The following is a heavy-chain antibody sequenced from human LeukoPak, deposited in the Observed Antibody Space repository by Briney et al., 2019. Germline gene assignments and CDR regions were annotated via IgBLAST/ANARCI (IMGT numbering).Heavy chain of an antibody. J-gene: IGHJ4*02. Sequence: GRSLRLSCIGSGFTFGDYGMSLVRQAPGKGLEWVGFIRSKAYGGTTEYAASVKGRLTISRDDSRSIAYLQMNSLKTEDTAVYYCTRGDYYDSSGYYLLFDYWGQGTLVTVSS. CDR1: GFTFGDYG. V-gene: IGHV3-49*04. CDR2: IRSKAYGGTT. CDR3: TRGDYYDSSGYYLLFDY. D-gene: IGHD3-22*01.